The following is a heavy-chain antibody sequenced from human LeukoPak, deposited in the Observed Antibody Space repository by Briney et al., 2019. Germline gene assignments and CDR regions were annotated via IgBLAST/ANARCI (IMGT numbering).Heavy chain of an antibody. CDR1: GFTFSSYG. V-gene: IGHV3-30*18. Sequence: PGGSLRLSCSASGFTFSSYGMHWVRQAPGKGLEWVAVISYDGSNKYYADSVKGRFTISRDNSKNTLYLQMNSLRAEDTAVYYCAKDLGNYWGQGTLVTVSS. CDR2: ISYDGSNK. CDR3: AKDLGNY. J-gene: IGHJ4*02. D-gene: IGHD3-16*01.